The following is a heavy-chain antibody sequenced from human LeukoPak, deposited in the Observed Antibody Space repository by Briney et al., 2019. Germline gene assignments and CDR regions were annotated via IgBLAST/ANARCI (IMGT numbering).Heavy chain of an antibody. CDR2: IYTSGST. V-gene: IGHV4-4*07. J-gene: IGHJ4*02. Sequence: SETLSLTCTVSGGSISSYYWSWIRQPAGKGLEWIGRIYTSGSTNYNPSLKSRVTMSVDTSKNQFSLKLSSVTAADTAVYYCAKDTSGYYYVPRHFDYWGQGTLVTVSS. D-gene: IGHD3-22*01. CDR3: AKDTSGYYYVPRHFDY. CDR1: GGSISSYY.